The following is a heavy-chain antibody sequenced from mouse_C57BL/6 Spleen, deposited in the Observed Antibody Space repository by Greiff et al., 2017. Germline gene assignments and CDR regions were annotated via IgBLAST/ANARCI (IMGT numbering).Heavy chain of an antibody. V-gene: IGHV1-15*01. D-gene: IGHD2-1*01. CDR2: IDPETGGT. CDR3: TRYYFGLYAMDY. CDR1: GYTFTDYE. Sequence: QVQLQQSGAELVRPGASVTLSCKASGYTFTDYEMHWVKQTPVHGLEWIGAIDPETGGTAYNQKFKGKAILTADKSSSTAYMELRSLTSEDSAVYYCTRYYFGLYAMDYWGQGTSVTVSS. J-gene: IGHJ4*01.